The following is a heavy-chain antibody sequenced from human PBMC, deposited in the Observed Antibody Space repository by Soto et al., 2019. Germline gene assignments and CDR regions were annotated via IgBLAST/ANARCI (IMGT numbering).Heavy chain of an antibody. CDR3: ARGDSSTWTKEFYFDY. CDR1: GGSFSGYY. D-gene: IGHD6-13*01. V-gene: IGHV4-34*01. CDR2: INHGGST. J-gene: IGHJ4*02. Sequence: ASETLSLTCAVYGGSFSGYYLSWIRQPPGKGLEWIGEINHGGSTNYNSSLKSRVTISIDTSKNQFSLELTSVTAADTAVYYCARGDSSTWTKEFYFDYWGQGTPVTVSA.